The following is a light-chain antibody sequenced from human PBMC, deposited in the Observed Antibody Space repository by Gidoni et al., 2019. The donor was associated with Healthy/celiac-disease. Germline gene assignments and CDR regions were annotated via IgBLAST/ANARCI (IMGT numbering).Light chain of an antibody. J-gene: IGKJ1*01. CDR3: MQALQLRT. Sequence: DIVMTQPPLSLPVTPGEPASISCRSSQSLLHSNGDNYLEWSLQTPGQPPQLLIYLGSNRASGVPDRFSGSGSGTDFTLKISRVEAEDVGVYYCMQALQLRTFGQGTKVEIK. V-gene: IGKV2-28*01. CDR2: LGS. CDR1: QSLLHSNGDNY.